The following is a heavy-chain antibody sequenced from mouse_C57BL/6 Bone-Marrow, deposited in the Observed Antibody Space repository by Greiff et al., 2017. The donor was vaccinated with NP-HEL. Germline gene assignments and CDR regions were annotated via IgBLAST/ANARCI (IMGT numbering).Heavy chain of an antibody. CDR3: ARQLRLLAMDY. V-gene: IGHV5-2*01. J-gene: IGHJ4*01. CDR1: EYEFPSHD. CDR2: INSDGGST. D-gene: IGHD3-2*02. Sequence: EVKLMESGGGLVQPGESLKLSCESNEYEFPSHDMSWVRKTPEKRLELVAAINSDGGSTCYPDTMERRFIISRDNTKKTLYLQMSSLRSEDTALYYCARQLRLLAMDYWGQGTSVTVSS.